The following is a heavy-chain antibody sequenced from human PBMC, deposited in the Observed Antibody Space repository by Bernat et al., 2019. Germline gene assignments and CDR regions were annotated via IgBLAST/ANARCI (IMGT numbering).Heavy chain of an antibody. CDR3: ARAAGVGGSYPGHYYYYGMDV. D-gene: IGHD1-26*01. J-gene: IGHJ6*02. Sequence: QVQLVQSGAEVKKPGSSVKVSCKASGGTFSSYAISWVRQAPGQGLEWMGGIIPIFGTANYAQKFQGRVTITADESTSTAYMELSSLRSEDTAVYYCARAAGVGGSYPGHYYYYGMDVWGQGTTVTVSS. CDR2: IIPIFGTA. CDR1: GGTFSSYA. V-gene: IGHV1-69*01.